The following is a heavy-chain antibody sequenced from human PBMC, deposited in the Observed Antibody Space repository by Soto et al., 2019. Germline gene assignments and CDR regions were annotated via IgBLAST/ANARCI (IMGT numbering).Heavy chain of an antibody. D-gene: IGHD3-10*02. CDR3: ARDHGMFLSYYYYGMDV. V-gene: IGHV3-30-3*01. J-gene: IGHJ6*02. Sequence: PGGSLRLSCAASGFTFSRFSMHWVRQAPGKGLAWVAVISYDGSNTHYTESVKGRFNISRDDSKNTVYLQMSNLRGEDSAVYYCARDHGMFLSYYYYGMDVWGQGTTVTVSS. CDR2: ISYDGSNT. CDR1: GFTFSRFS.